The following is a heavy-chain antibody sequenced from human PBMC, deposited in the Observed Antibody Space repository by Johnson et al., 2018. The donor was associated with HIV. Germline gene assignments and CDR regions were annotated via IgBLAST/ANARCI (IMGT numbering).Heavy chain of an antibody. CDR3: VKEASRGTVTQAPDAFDI. Sequence: VQLVESGGGLVQPGGSLRLSCAASGFTFSNYWMSWVRQAPGKGLEWVANIKQDGSDKYYVDSVKGRGTISRDNARNSLYLQLNSLRVEDTAVYYCVKEASRGTVTQAPDAFDIWGQGTMVTVSS. D-gene: IGHD4-17*01. CDR2: IKQDGSDK. V-gene: IGHV3-7*04. J-gene: IGHJ3*02. CDR1: GFTFSNYW.